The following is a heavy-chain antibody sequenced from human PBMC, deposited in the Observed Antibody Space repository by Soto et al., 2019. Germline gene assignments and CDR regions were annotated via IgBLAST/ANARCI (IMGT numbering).Heavy chain of an antibody. Sequence: APVKVSCKASGGTFSKYTINWVRQAPGQAFEWMGRIIPILGLPNYAQKFQDRITITADKSTSTAYMELRSLRSEDTAVYYCARGPHTSVTTRGIVWFDPWGQGTLVTVSS. V-gene: IGHV1-69*02. D-gene: IGHD4-17*01. CDR2: IIPILGLP. CDR3: ARGPHTSVTTRGIVWFDP. CDR1: GGTFSKYT. J-gene: IGHJ5*02.